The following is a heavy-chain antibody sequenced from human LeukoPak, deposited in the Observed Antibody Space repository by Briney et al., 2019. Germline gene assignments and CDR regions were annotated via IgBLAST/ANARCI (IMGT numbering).Heavy chain of an antibody. D-gene: IGHD6-19*01. Sequence: SETLSLTCTVSGGSISSYYWSWIRQPPGKGLEWIGYIYYSGSTNYNPSLKSRVTISVDTSKNQFSLKLSSVTAADTAVYYCARQEQWLVEYYFDYWGQGTLVTVSS. J-gene: IGHJ4*02. CDR2: IYYSGST. CDR1: GGSISSYY. V-gene: IGHV4-59*08. CDR3: ARQEQWLVEYYFDY.